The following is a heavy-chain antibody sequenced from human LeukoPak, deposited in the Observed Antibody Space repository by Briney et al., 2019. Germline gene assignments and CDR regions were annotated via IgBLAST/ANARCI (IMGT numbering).Heavy chain of an antibody. V-gene: IGHV1-24*01. CDR1: GYTLTELS. J-gene: IGHJ4*02. CDR2: FDPEDGET. Sequence: ASVKVSCKVSGYTLTELSMHWVRQAPGKGLGWMGGFDPEDGETIYAQKFQGRVTMTEDTSTDTAYMELSSLRSEDTAVYYCARENDSSGSPLADYWGQGTLVTVSS. D-gene: IGHD3-22*01. CDR3: ARENDSSGSPLADY.